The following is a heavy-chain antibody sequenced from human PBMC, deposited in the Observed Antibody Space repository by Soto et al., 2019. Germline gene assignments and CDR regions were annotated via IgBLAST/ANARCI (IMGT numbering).Heavy chain of an antibody. CDR3: ARDHIEFGAGSSWYVFWN. CDR2: ISYDGSNK. Sequence: QVQLVESGGGVVQPGRSLRLSCAASGFTFSSYAMHWVRQAPGKGLEWVAVISYDGSNKYYADSVKGRFTISRDNSKNTLYLQMNSLRAEDTAVYYCARDHIEFGAGSSWYVFWNWGQGTLVTVSS. D-gene: IGHD6-13*01. V-gene: IGHV3-30-3*01. J-gene: IGHJ4*02. CDR1: GFTFSSYA.